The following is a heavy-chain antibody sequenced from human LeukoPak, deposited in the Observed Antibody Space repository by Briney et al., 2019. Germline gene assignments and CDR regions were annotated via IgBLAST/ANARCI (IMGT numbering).Heavy chain of an antibody. Sequence: SVKVSCKASGGTFSSYAINWVRQAPGQGLEWMGGIIPIFGTANYAQKFQGRVTITTDESTSTAYMELSSLRSEDTAVYYCARGGVVTAIRGYYYYMDVWGKGTTVTVSS. J-gene: IGHJ6*03. CDR3: ARGGVVTAIRGYYYYMDV. CDR2: IIPIFGTA. CDR1: GGTFSSYA. V-gene: IGHV1-69*05. D-gene: IGHD2-21*02.